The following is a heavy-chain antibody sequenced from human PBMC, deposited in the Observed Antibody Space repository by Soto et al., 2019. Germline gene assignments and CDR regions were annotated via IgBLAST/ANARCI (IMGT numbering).Heavy chain of an antibody. Sequence: GALRLSCAASGFTFSSYAMSWVRQAPGKGLEWVSAISGSGGSTYYADSVKGRFTISRDNSKNTLYLQMNSLRAEDTAVYYCAKVRVVVVAERAWSFDYWGQGTLVTVSS. CDR2: ISGSGGST. D-gene: IGHD2-15*01. CDR1: GFTFSSYA. V-gene: IGHV3-23*01. CDR3: AKVRVVVVAERAWSFDY. J-gene: IGHJ4*02.